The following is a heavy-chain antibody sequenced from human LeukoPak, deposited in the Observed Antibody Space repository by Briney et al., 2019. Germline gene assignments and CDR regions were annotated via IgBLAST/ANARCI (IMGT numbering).Heavy chain of an antibody. CDR1: GGSISSYY. D-gene: IGHD5-18*01. CDR3: ARWDTAMATGYFDY. J-gene: IGHJ4*02. Sequence: PSETLSLTCTVSGGSISSYYWSWIRQPPGRGLEWIGYIYYTGRTNYNPSLKSRVTISVDTSKSQFSLRLSSVTAADTAVYYCARWDTAMATGYFDYWGQGTLVTVSS. V-gene: IGHV4-59*01. CDR2: IYYTGRT.